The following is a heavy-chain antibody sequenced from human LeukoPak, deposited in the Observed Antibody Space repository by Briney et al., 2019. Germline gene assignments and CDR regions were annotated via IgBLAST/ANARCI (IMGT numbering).Heavy chain of an antibody. CDR2: ISSSADST. CDR1: GFTFSSYA. D-gene: IGHD4-23*01. V-gene: IGHV3-23*01. J-gene: IGHJ4*02. CDR3: AKPLEKYTYGGNFDS. Sequence: GWSLRLSCEASGFTFSSYAMSWVRQAPGKGLAWVSVISSSADSTYYADSVKGRFTISRDNSKNTLYLQMNNLRAEDTAVYYCAKPLEKYTYGGNFDSWGQGILVTVSS.